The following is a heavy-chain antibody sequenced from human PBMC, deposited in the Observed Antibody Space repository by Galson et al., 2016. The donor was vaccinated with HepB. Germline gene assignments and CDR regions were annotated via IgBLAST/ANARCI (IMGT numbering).Heavy chain of an antibody. CDR1: GFTFSSYA. CDR2: IVSGGSK. V-gene: IGHV3-23*01. Sequence: SLRLSCAASGFTFSSYAMSWVRQAPGKGLEWVSTIVSGGSKYYADSVKGRFTISRDNSKNMLYLQMNSLRAEDTAVYYCAKYSGYWGQGTLVTVSS. J-gene: IGHJ4*02. D-gene: IGHD3-10*01. CDR3: AKYSGY.